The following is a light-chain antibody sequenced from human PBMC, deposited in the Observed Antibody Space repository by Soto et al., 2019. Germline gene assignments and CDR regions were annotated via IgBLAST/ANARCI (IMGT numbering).Light chain of an antibody. V-gene: IGKV1-6*01. CDR2: AAS. J-gene: IGKJ1*01. CDR3: LQDYNYPRT. Sequence: AIQMTQSPSSLSASVGDRVSITCRASQGIRNDLGWYQQKPGKAPKLLIYAASSLQSGVPSRFSGSGSGTDFTLTISSQQPEDFATYYCLQDYNYPRTFGQGTKVDIK. CDR1: QGIRND.